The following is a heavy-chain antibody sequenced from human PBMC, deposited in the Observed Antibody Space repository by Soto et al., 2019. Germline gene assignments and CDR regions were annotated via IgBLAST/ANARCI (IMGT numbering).Heavy chain of an antibody. CDR2: IYYSGST. J-gene: IGHJ5*02. CDR3: EKMVLEAATVSAP. CDR1: GGSISSYD. V-gene: IGHV4-59*01. D-gene: IGHD6-25*01. Sequence: ALETLSLTCTVAGGSISSYDWSWIRQPPGKGLEWFGYIYYSGSTNYNPSLKSRVAISVDTSKNQFSLKLSSVTAADTAVYYCEKMVLEAATVSAPRGKGTSVPVSP.